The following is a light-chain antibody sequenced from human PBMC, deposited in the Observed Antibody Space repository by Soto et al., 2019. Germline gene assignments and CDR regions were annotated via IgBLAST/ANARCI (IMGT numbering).Light chain of an antibody. V-gene: IGKV3D-20*02. CDR3: HQRNK. Sequence: ILLTQSPGTLSLSPGESANLSCSAGQTVCSSYLAWYQQKPGQAPRLLMYGPSSRATGIPDRFSGSRSGPEFTLTINSLEPEDFGVYFCHQRNKFGQGTRLEIK. CDR1: QTVCSSY. CDR2: GPS. J-gene: IGKJ5*01.